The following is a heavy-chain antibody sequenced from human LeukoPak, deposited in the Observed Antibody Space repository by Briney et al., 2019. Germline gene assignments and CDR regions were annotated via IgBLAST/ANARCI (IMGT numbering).Heavy chain of an antibody. V-gene: IGHV4-34*01. CDR1: GGSFSGYY. J-gene: IGHJ5*02. CDR2: INHSGST. CDR3: ALSGCSSTSCFTFDL. D-gene: IGHD2-2*01. Sequence: SETLSLTCAVYGGSFSGYYWSWIRQPPGKGLEWIGEINHSGSTNYNPSLKRRVTISVDTSNNQFSLKLSSVTAADTAVYYCALSGCSSTSCFTFDLWGQGTLVTVSS.